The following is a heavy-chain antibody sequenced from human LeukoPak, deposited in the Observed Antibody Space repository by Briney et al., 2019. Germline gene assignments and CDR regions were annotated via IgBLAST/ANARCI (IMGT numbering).Heavy chain of an antibody. CDR3: ARGDFHYYYYMDV. Sequence: PGGSLRLSCAASGFSVSGNYMSWVRQAPGKGLVWVSVIYSGGSTYYADSVKGRFTISRDNSKNTLYLQMNSLRAEDTAVYYCARGDFHYYYYMDVWGKGTTVTVSS. D-gene: IGHD2/OR15-2a*01. J-gene: IGHJ6*03. CDR2: IYSGGST. V-gene: IGHV3-53*01. CDR1: GFSVSGNY.